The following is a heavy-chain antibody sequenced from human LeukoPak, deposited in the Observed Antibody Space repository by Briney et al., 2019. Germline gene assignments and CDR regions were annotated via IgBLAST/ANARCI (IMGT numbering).Heavy chain of an antibody. D-gene: IGHD6-13*01. CDR1: GFTVSSNY. Sequence: PGGSLRLSCAASGFTVSSNYMSWVRQAPGKGLEWVSVIYSGGSTYYADFVKGRFTISRDNSKNTLYPQMNSLRAEDTAVYYCARAIRIAATIPYWGQGTLVTVSS. CDR3: ARAIRIAATIPY. V-gene: IGHV3-53*01. CDR2: IYSGGST. J-gene: IGHJ4*02.